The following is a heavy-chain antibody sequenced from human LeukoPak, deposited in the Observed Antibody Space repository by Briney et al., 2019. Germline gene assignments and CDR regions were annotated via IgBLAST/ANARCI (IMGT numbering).Heavy chain of an antibody. Sequence: ASVKVSCKASGYTFTSYGISWVRQAPGQGLEWMGWISAYNGNTNYAQKLQGRVTMTTDTSTSTAYMELRSLRSDDTAVYYCARERSSWYSGYFQHWGQGTLVTVSS. V-gene: IGHV1-18*01. J-gene: IGHJ1*01. CDR3: ARERSSWYSGYFQH. CDR1: GYTFTSYG. D-gene: IGHD6-13*01. CDR2: ISAYNGNT.